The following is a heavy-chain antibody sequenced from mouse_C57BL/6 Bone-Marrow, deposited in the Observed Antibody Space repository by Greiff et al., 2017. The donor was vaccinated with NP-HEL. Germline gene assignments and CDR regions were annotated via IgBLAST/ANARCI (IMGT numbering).Heavy chain of an antibody. CDR2: IRNKANNHAT. CDR1: GFTFSDAW. J-gene: IGHJ1*03. D-gene: IGHD1-1*01. V-gene: IGHV6-6*01. Sequence: EVKVEESGGGLVQPGGSMKLSCAASGFTFSDAWMDWVRQSPEKGLEWVAEIRNKANNHATYYAVSVKGRFTISRDASKSSVYLQMNSLRAEDTGIYYCTFYYYGSSPGYFDVWGTGTTVTVSS. CDR3: TFYYYGSSPGYFDV.